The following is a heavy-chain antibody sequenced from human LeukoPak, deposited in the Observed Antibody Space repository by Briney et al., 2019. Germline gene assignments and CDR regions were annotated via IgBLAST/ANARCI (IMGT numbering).Heavy chain of an antibody. CDR1: GSTFSGHW. V-gene: IGHV3-7*03. Sequence: GGSLRLSCAASGSTFSGHWMTWVRQAPGKGLEWVANIKEDGSKKNYVDSVKGRFTISRDNAKNSLYLQMTSLRAEDTAMYYCATPLDYHDNSGFHQGGDWGQGTLVTVSS. J-gene: IGHJ4*02. D-gene: IGHD3-22*01. CDR3: ATPLDYHDNSGFHQGGD. CDR2: IKEDGSKK.